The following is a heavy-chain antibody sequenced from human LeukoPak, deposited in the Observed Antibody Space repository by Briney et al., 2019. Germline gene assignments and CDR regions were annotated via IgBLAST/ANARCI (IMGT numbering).Heavy chain of an antibody. CDR2: ISSSSTI. V-gene: IGHV3-48*01. Sequence: GGSLRLSCAASGFTFSSYSMNWVRQAPGKGLEWVSYISSSSTIYYADSVKGRFTISRDNAKNSLYLQMNSLRAEDTAVYYCAKDVRWLQALDYWGQGTLVTVSS. D-gene: IGHD5-24*01. CDR1: GFTFSSYS. J-gene: IGHJ4*02. CDR3: AKDVRWLQALDY.